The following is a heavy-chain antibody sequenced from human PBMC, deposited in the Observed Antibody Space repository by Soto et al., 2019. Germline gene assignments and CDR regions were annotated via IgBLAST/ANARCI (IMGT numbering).Heavy chain of an antibody. D-gene: IGHD6-6*01. CDR3: ARHRSSDY. CDR2: IYPGDSDT. CDR1: GYGFTSYW. Sequence: GESLKVSYDGSGYGFTSYWIGWVRQMPGKCLEWMGIIYPGDSDTRYSPSFQGQVTISADKSISTAYLQWSSLKASDTAMYYCARHRSSDYWRRGTLFTVSS. J-gene: IGHJ4*02. V-gene: IGHV5-51*01.